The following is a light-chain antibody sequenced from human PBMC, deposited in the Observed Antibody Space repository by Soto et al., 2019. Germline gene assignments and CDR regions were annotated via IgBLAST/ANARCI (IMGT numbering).Light chain of an antibody. CDR2: DAS. J-gene: IGKJ1*01. Sequence: EIVLTQSPVTLSLSPGERATLSCRASQSVGSYLAWYQHKPGQAPRLLIYDASNRAPGIPARFSGSGSGTDFTLTISSLEPEDFALYYCQHRSNWPRPFGQGTKVEIQ. CDR1: QSVGSY. CDR3: QHRSNWPRP. V-gene: IGKV3-11*01.